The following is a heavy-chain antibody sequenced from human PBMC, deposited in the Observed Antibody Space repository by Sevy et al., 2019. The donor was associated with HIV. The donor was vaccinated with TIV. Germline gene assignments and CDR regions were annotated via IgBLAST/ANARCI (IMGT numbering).Heavy chain of an antibody. CDR3: AGDFMPVASAGTGALGV. CDR1: GFIFRDRY. CDR2: ISSRSSEI. V-gene: IGHV3-11*05. J-gene: IGHJ6*02. D-gene: IGHD6-13*01. Sequence: GGCLRLSCVASGFIFRDRYMSWIRQAPGKGLEWVSSISSRSSEINYADSVKGRFTVSRDNAKNSLYLQMNSLRAEDTAVYYCAGDFMPVASAGTGALGVWGQGTAVTVSS.